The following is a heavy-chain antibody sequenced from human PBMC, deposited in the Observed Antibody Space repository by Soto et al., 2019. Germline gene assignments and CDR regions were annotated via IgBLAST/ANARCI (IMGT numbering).Heavy chain of an antibody. CDR2: ISYRWGT. CDR1: GGSLRNYY. CDR3: ASQGFGDLHGRVDV. D-gene: IGHD3-10*01. Sequence: QVQLQESGPRLVKPSETLSLTCTVSGGSLRNYYCSWFRQPPGKGLEWVAYISYRWGTFSNPSLQSRVTMSVSTSNDQCSLMLNSVTAAYTAVYYCASQGFGDLHGRVDVWGQGTTVTVSS. V-gene: IGHV4-59*08. J-gene: IGHJ6*02.